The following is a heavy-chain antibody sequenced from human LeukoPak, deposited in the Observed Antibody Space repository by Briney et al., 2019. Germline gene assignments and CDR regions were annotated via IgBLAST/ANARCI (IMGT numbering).Heavy chain of an antibody. V-gene: IGHV3-53*01. CDR2: IYSAGTT. CDR3: ARIEWERLGRAFDI. Sequence: GGSLRLSCAASGFTVSDNYMTWVRQAPGKGLEWVSSIYSAGTTHYAESVKGRFTISRDNSKNTLYLQMNSLRAEDMAVYYCARIEWERLGRAFDIWGQGTMVTVSS. D-gene: IGHD1-26*01. J-gene: IGHJ3*02. CDR1: GFTVSDNY.